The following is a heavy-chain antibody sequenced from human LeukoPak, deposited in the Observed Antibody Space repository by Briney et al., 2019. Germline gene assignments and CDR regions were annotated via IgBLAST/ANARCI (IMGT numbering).Heavy chain of an antibody. V-gene: IGHV3-74*01. J-gene: IGHJ4*01. CDR3: GRGGWNSFSPLDY. Sequence: GGSLRLSCAASGFTFSNYCMHWVRPAPGKGLVWVSRINGDGGTTPYADSVRGRFTVSRDNTKNTLYLQMNSLRAEDTAIYYCGRGGWNSFSPLDYWGRGTLVSVSS. CDR2: INGDGGTT. CDR1: GFTFSNYC. D-gene: IGHD1-1*01.